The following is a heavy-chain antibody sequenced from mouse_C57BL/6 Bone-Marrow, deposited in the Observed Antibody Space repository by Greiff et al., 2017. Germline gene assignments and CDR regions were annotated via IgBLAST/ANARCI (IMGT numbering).Heavy chain of an antibody. D-gene: IGHD4-1*01. CDR1: GFTFSSYA. J-gene: IGHJ2*01. CDR3: TRELGPFDY. V-gene: IGHV5-9-1*02. Sequence: EVKLMESGEGLVKPGGSLKLSCEASGFTFSSYAMSWVRQTPEKRLEWVAYISSGGDYIYYADTVKGRFTISRDNARNTLYLQMSSLKSEDTAMYYCTRELGPFDYWGQGTTLTVSS. CDR2: ISSGGDYI.